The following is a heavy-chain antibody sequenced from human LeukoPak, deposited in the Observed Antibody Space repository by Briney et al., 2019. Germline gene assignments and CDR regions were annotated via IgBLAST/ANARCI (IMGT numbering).Heavy chain of an antibody. CDR2: INPNSGGT. CDR3: ARAIDYYGSGSYYNPLDY. D-gene: IGHD3-10*01. J-gene: IGHJ4*02. CDR1: GYTFTGYY. V-gene: IGHV1-2*02. Sequence: ASVKVSCKASGYTFTGYYMHWVRQAPGQGLEWMGWINPNSGGTNYAQKFQGRVTMTRDTSTSTAYMELSRLRSDDTAVYYCARAIDYYGSGSYYNPLDYWGQGTLVTVSS.